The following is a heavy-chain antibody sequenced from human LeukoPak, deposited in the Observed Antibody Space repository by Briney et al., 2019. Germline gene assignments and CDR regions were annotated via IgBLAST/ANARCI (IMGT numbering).Heavy chain of an antibody. Sequence: SETLSLTCTVSGGSISPYYWSWIRQPPGKGLEWIGYIYYSGSTYYNPSLKSRVTISVDTSKNQFSLKLSSVTAADTAVYYCARERVVYYYGSGSLDYWGQGTLVTVSS. CDR3: ARERVVYYYGSGSLDY. V-gene: IGHV4-30-4*08. J-gene: IGHJ4*02. CDR1: GGSISPYY. D-gene: IGHD3-10*01. CDR2: IYYSGST.